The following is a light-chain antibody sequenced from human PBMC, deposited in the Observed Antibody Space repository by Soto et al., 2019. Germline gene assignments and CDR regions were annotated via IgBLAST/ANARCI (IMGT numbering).Light chain of an antibody. Sequence: EIVLTQSPGTLSLSPGERATLSCRASQSLSSSHLAWYQQNPGQSPRLLIYGTSRRATGIPDRFSGSGSATDFTLTISRLEPEDFAVYYCQQYGSSPTFGQGTKVEIK. V-gene: IGKV3-20*01. CDR2: GTS. CDR3: QQYGSSPT. J-gene: IGKJ1*01. CDR1: QSLSSSH.